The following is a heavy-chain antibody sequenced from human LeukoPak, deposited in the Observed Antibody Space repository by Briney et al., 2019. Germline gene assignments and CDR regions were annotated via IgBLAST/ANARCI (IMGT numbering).Heavy chain of an antibody. J-gene: IGHJ4*02. D-gene: IGHD6-19*01. Sequence: ASVKVSCKASGYTFTSYYMHWVRQAPGQGLEWMGWINPNSGGTNYAQKFQGRVTMTRDTSISTAYMELSRLRSDDTAVYYCARQQRRYSSGYPYYWGQGPLVTVSS. V-gene: IGHV1-2*02. CDR2: INPNSGGT. CDR3: ARQQRRYSSGYPYY. CDR1: GYTFTSYY.